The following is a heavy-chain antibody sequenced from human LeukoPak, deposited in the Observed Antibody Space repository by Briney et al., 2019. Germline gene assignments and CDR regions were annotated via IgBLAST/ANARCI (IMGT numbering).Heavy chain of an antibody. CDR2: INSDGSST. D-gene: IGHD3-22*01. V-gene: IGHV3-74*01. Sequence: GGSLRLSCAASGFTFSSYWMHWVRQAPGKGPVWVSRINSDGSSTTYADSVKGRFTISRDNAKNTLYLQMNSLRAEDMAAYYCARSSALYYDSSGYYDYWGQGTLVTVSS. J-gene: IGHJ4*01. CDR3: ARSSALYYDSSGYYDY. CDR1: GFTFSSYW.